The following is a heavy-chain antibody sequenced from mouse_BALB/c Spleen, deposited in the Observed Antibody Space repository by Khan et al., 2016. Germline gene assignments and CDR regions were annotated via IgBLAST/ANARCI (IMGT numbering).Heavy chain of an antibody. CDR3: ASYYDYDGGFGY. CDR1: GFSLNGFG. Sequence: QVQLKESGPGLVAPSQSLSITCTVSGFSLNGFGVNWVRQPPGKGLEWLGMIWGDGSTDYNSALKSRLSISKDNSKSHVFLKMNSLQTDDTARYYCASYYDYDGGFGYWGQGTLVTVSA. CDR2: IWGDGST. D-gene: IGHD2-4*01. V-gene: IGHV2-6-7*01. J-gene: IGHJ3*01.